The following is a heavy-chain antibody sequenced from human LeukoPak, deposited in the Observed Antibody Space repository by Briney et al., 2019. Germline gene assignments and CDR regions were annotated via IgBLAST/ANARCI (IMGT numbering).Heavy chain of an antibody. Sequence: GGSLRLSCAASGFTFDDYAMHWVRQAPGKGLERVSGISWNSGSIGYADSVKGRFTISRDNAKNSLYLQMNSLRAEDTALYYCAKDPDYGGVFDYWGQGTLVTVSS. J-gene: IGHJ4*02. V-gene: IGHV3-9*01. CDR1: GFTFDDYA. D-gene: IGHD4-23*01. CDR2: ISWNSGSI. CDR3: AKDPDYGGVFDY.